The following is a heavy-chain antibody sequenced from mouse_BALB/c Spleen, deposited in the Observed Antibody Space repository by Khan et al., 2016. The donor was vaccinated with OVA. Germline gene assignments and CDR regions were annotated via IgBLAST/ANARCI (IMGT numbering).Heavy chain of an antibody. CDR3: ARVYGGDFDY. CDR1: GYSITSDYA. D-gene: IGHD1-1*01. V-gene: IGHV3-2*02. J-gene: IGHJ2*01. Sequence: EVQLVESGPGLVKPSQSLSLTCTVTGYSITSDYAWNWIRQFPGNKLEWMGFISYSGNTNYHPSLKSRISITRDTSKNQFFLQLNSVTTEDNATYYCARVYGGDFDYWGQGTTLTVSS. CDR2: ISYSGNT.